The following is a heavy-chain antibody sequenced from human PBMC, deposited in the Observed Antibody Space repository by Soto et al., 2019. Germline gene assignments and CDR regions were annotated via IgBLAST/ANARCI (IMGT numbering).Heavy chain of an antibody. CDR3: AHRVLRTVFGLVTTTAIYFDF. V-gene: IGHV2-5*02. J-gene: IGHJ4*02. Sequence: QITLNESGPTQVNPRQTLTLTCTFSGFSLTTSGVGVGWIRQSPGKAPEWLALIYWDDDKGYSPSLKSSLTITQDTSKNQVVLTVADLDPADTATYYCAHRVLRTVFGLVTTTAIYFDFWGQGTPVAVSS. CDR2: IYWDDDK. D-gene: IGHD3-3*01. CDR1: GFSLTTSGVG.